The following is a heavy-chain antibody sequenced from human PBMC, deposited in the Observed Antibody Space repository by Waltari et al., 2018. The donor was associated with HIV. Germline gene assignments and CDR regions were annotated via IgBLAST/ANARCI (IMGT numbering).Heavy chain of an antibody. D-gene: IGHD4-17*01. CDR2: INPNTGGT. CDR1: GYTFTGYH. CDR3: ARVTTVTGDSYFYYGMDV. J-gene: IGHJ6*02. Sequence: QVQLIQSGAEVRDPGASVKVSCKASGYTFTGYHLHWVPQAPGPGLEWMGRINPNTGGTNYAQKFQARVTMTRDISIGTAYMELTSLRPNDTAVYYCARVTTVTGDSYFYYGMDVWGQGTTVVVSS. V-gene: IGHV1-2*06.